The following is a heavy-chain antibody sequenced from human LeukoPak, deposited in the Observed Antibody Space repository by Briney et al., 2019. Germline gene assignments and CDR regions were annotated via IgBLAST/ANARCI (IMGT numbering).Heavy chain of an antibody. CDR3: ARESYSSSGYYFDY. D-gene: IGHD6-13*01. CDR1: GGSISSYY. CDR2: IYYSGST. J-gene: IGHJ4*02. Sequence: PSETLSLTCTVSGGSISSYYWSWIRQPPGKGLEWIGYIYYSGSTNYNPSLKSRVTISVDTSKNQFSLKLSSVTAADTAVYYCARESYSSSGYYFDYWGQGTLVTVSS. V-gene: IGHV4-59*01.